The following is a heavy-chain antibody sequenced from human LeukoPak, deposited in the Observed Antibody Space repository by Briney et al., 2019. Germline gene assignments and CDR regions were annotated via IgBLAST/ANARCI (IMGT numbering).Heavy chain of an antibody. CDR2: IKPDGNDK. CDR1: GFTFSIHW. V-gene: IGHV3-7*03. D-gene: IGHD4-17*01. J-gene: IGHJ5*02. CDR3: ARDDYGFDP. Sequence: SGGSLRLSCAASGFTFSIHWMTWVRQAPGKGLEWVATIKPDGNDKYFVDSVKGRFTVSRDNAKTSLYLQMNSLRAEDTAMYYCARDDYGFDPWGQGTLVTVSS.